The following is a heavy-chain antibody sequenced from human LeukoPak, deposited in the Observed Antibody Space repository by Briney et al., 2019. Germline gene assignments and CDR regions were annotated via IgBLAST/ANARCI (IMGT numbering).Heavy chain of an antibody. CDR3: VRDFRSADY. J-gene: IGHJ4*02. CDR1: GFTFSTYC. Sequence: GGSLRLSCAASGFTFSTYCMHWVRQAPGKGPMWVSRICPDGTVTNYADSVKARFIISRDNARNTVYLQMNSLRVEDTAVYYCVRDFRSADYWGQGTLVTVSP. V-gene: IGHV3-74*01. CDR2: ICPDGTVT.